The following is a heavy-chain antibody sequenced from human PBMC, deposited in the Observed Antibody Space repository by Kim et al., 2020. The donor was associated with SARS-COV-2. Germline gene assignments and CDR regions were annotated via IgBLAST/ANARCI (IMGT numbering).Heavy chain of an antibody. CDR3: ARRLSNTSGWGSHYCDL. V-gene: IGHV4-34*01. Sequence: SETLSLTCAVYGGSFSGYYLSWIRQPQGKGLEWIGEINHSGRTNYNPSLRSRVTISVDTSKNQFSLKLTSVTAADTAVYFCARRLSNTSGWGSHYCDLWGQGILVTVSS. D-gene: IGHD3-10*01. J-gene: IGHJ4*02. CDR1: GGSFSGYY. CDR2: INHSGRT.